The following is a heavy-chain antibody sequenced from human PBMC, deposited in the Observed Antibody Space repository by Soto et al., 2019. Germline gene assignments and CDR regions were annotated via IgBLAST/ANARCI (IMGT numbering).Heavy chain of an antibody. D-gene: IGHD6-25*01. CDR1: GFTVSSNY. Sequence: GGSLRLSCAASGFTVSSNYMSWVRQAPGKGLEWVSVIYSGGSTYYADSVKGRFTISRDNSKNTLYLQMNSLRAEDTAVYYCARDSDRAAFDIWGQGTMVTVSS. CDR3: ARDSDRAAFDI. J-gene: IGHJ3*02. CDR2: IYSGGST. V-gene: IGHV3-66*01.